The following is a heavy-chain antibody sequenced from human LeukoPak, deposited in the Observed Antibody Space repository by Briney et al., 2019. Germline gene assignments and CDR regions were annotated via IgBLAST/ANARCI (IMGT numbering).Heavy chain of an antibody. V-gene: IGHV3-53*01. Sequence: GGSLRLSCAASGFTVSSNYMSWVRQAPGKGLEWVSVIYTDGRTYYEDSVKGRFTISRDNSMNTLFLQMNSLRAADTAVYYCARAGREIAIDYWGQGTLVTVSS. CDR3: ARAGREIAIDY. CDR2: IYTDGRT. J-gene: IGHJ4*02. CDR1: GFTVSSNY. D-gene: IGHD1-14*01.